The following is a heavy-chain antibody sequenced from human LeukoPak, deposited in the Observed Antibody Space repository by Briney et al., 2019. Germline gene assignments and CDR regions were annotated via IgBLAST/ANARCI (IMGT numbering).Heavy chain of an antibody. D-gene: IGHD4-17*01. CDR1: GFIFSRYG. CDR3: AKSWDTVTRGRTYFDY. J-gene: IGHJ4*02. Sequence: GGSLRLSCVASGFIFSRYGMHWVRQAPGKGLEWVAIISNDGSETYYVDSVKGRFTISRDNSKNMLYLQMNSLRAEDAAVYYCAKSWDTVTRGRTYFDYWGQGTLVTASS. V-gene: IGHV3-30*18. CDR2: ISNDGSET.